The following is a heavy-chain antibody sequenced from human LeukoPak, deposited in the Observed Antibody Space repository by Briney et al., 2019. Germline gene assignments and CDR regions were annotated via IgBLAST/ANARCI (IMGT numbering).Heavy chain of an antibody. J-gene: IGHJ4*02. Sequence: SETLSLSCTVSAGPISSSSYYWGWVRQPPGNELEWIGCIYYTGSTHYSPSLKSRVTISVDSSTNHFSLRLTSVTAADTAIYYCAAMTTVTMYSYFFDSWGQGTLLTVSS. CDR3: AAMTTVTMYSYFFDS. V-gene: IGHV4-39*07. D-gene: IGHD4-17*01. CDR1: AGPISSSSYY. CDR2: IYYTGST.